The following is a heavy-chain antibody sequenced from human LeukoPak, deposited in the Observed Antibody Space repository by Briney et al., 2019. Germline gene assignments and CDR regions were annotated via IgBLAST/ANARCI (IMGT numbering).Heavy chain of an antibody. D-gene: IGHD4-17*01. CDR1: GYTFTSYG. Sequence: GASVKVSCKASGYTFTSYGISWVRQAPGQGLEWMGWISAYNGNTNYAQKLQGRVTMTRDTSTSTVYMELSSLRSEDTAVYYCASATDYGPTVGYWGQGTLVTVSS. CDR3: ASATDYGPTVGY. J-gene: IGHJ4*02. V-gene: IGHV1-18*01. CDR2: ISAYNGNT.